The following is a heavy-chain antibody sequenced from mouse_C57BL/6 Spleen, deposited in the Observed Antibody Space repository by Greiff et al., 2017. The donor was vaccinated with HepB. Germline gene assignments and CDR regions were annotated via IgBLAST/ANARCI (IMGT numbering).Heavy chain of an antibody. CDR1: GYAFSSSW. CDR3: ARGTVGSYYVDY. CDR2: IYPGDGDT. D-gene: IGHD1-1*01. J-gene: IGHJ2*01. V-gene: IGHV1-82*01. Sequence: VMLVESGPELVKPGASVKISCKASGYAFSSSWMNWVKQRPGKGLEWIGRIYPGDGDTNYNGKFKGKATLTADKSSSTAYMQLSSLTSDDSAVYFYARGTVGSYYVDYWGQGTTLTVSS.